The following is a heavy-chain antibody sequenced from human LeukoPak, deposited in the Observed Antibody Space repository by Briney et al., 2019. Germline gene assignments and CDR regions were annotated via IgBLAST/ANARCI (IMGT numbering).Heavy chain of an antibody. Sequence: PSETLSFTCAVYGGSFSGYYWSWIRQPPGKGLEWIGEINHSGSTNYNPSLKSRVTISVDTSKNQFSLKLSSVTAADTAVYYCAKSITMVRGVSLGAFDIWGQGTMVTVSS. CDR2: INHSGST. CDR3: AKSITMVRGVSLGAFDI. J-gene: IGHJ3*02. V-gene: IGHV4-34*01. CDR1: GGSFSGYY. D-gene: IGHD3-10*01.